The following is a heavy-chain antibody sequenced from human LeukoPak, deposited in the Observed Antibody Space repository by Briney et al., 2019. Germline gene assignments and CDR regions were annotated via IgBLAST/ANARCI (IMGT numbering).Heavy chain of an antibody. J-gene: IGHJ5*02. D-gene: IGHD4-17*01. CDR2: ITGGHYAT. CDR3: TKDPNGDYIGAFDP. CDR1: GFSFSSFA. Sequence: GGSLRLSCAASGFSFSSFAMTWVRQAPGKGLEWVSSITGGHYATYNTDSVKGRFTISRDNAKNTLYLQMNSLGADDTAIYYCTKDPNGDYIGAFDPWGQRTLVTVSS. V-gene: IGHV3-23*01.